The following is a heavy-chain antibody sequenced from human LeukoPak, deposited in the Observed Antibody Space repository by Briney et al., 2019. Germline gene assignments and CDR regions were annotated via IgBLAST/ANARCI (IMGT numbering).Heavy chain of an antibody. D-gene: IGHD5-24*01. CDR2: INHSGST. CDR1: GGSFSGYY. J-gene: IGHJ4*02. V-gene: IGHV4-34*01. CDR3: AYSYGYNSFDY. Sequence: SETLSLTCAVYGGSFSGYYWSWIRQPPGKGLEWIGEINHSGSTNYNPSLKSRVTISVDMSKNQFSLKLSSVTAADTAVYYCAYSYGYNSFDYWGQGTLVTVSS.